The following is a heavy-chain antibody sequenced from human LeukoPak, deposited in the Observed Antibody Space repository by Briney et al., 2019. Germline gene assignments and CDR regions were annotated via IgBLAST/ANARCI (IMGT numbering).Heavy chain of an antibody. D-gene: IGHD3-9*01. V-gene: IGHV4-39*07. CDR3: ARDYDILTGYSTYNWFDP. CDR2: IYYSGST. CDR1: GGSISSSSYY. Sequence: SETLSLTCTVSGGSISSSSYYWGWIRQPPGKGLEWIGSIYYSGSTYYNPSLKSRVTISVDTSKNQFSLKLSSVTAADTAVYYCARDYDILTGYSTYNWFDPWGQGTLVTVSS. J-gene: IGHJ5*02.